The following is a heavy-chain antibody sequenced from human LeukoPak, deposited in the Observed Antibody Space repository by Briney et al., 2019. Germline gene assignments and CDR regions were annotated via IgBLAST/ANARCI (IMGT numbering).Heavy chain of an antibody. Sequence: GGSLRLSCAASGFTFNDYGMSWVRQGPGKGLEWVSGINWNGGTTGYADSVRGRFTISRDNAKNSLYLQMNSLRAEDTALYYCARDKHYYDSSNYVWGQGTLVTVSS. D-gene: IGHD3-22*01. J-gene: IGHJ4*02. CDR2: INWNGGTT. CDR3: ARDKHYYDSSNYV. CDR1: GFTFNDYG. V-gene: IGHV3-20*04.